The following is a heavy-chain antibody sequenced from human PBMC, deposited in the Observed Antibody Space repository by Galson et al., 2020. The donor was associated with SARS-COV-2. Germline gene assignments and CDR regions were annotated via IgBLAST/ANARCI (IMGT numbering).Heavy chain of an antibody. V-gene: IGHV4-38-2*02. CDR3: ARGRELLWIDD. CDR2: IYHSGST. Sequence: SQTLSLTCTVSGYSISSGYYWGWIRQPPGKGLEWIGSIYHSGSTYYNPSLKSRVTISVDTSKNQFSLKLSSVTAADTAVYYGARGRELLWIDDWGQGTLVTVSS. J-gene: IGHJ4*02. D-gene: IGHD1-26*01. CDR1: GYSISSGYY.